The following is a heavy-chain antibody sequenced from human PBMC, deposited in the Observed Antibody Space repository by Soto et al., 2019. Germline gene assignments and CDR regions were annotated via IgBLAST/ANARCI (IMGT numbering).Heavy chain of an antibody. D-gene: IGHD6-13*01. CDR3: ASGASRWYPYFFDS. CDR2: IIPYYNTL. Sequence: QAQVVQSGAEVRKPGSSVKLSCKASEGTFNSYAIAWVRQAPGQGLEWMGGIIPYYNTLNYAQKFQDRVTVPADDSQNTVYMELSSLRSDDTAVYFCASGASRWYPYFFDSWAQGTLVTVSS. J-gene: IGHJ4*02. V-gene: IGHV1-69*01. CDR1: EGTFNSYA.